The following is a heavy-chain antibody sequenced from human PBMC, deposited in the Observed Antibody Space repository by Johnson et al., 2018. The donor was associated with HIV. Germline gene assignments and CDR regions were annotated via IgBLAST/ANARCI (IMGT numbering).Heavy chain of an antibody. V-gene: IGHV3-13*01. Sequence: VQLVESGGGLVQPGGSLRLSCAASGFTFRNYDMHWVRQATVKSLEWVSAIGSAGDTYYSGSVKGRFTISRESAKNSLYLQMNSLRAGDTAVYYCARTSCGAPAGRGFDPFDIWGQWTMVTVSS. CDR1: GFTFRNYD. CDR3: ARTSCGAPAGRGFDPFDI. D-gene: IGHD2-21*01. J-gene: IGHJ3*02. CDR2: IGSAGDT.